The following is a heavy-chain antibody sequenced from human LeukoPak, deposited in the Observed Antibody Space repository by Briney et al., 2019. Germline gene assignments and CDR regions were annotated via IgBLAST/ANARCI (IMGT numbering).Heavy chain of an antibody. J-gene: IGHJ4*02. Sequence: ASVKVSCKASGYTFTNYDINWVRQAPGQGLEWMGWINPNSGGTNYAQKFQGRVTMTRDTSISTAYMELSRLRSDDTAVYYCARANKYYYDSSGGDFDYWGQGTLVTVSS. CDR1: GYTFTNYD. CDR2: INPNSGGT. D-gene: IGHD3-22*01. V-gene: IGHV1-2*02. CDR3: ARANKYYYDSSGGDFDY.